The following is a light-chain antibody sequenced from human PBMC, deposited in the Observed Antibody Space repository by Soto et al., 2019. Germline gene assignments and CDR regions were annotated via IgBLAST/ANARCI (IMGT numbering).Light chain of an antibody. CDR1: QSVSSY. V-gene: IGKV3-11*01. CDR3: QQRSNWPPLT. J-gene: IGKJ4*01. CDR2: DAF. Sequence: EIVLTQSPATLSLSPGERATLSCRASQSVSSYLAWYQQKPGQAPRLLIYDAFKRATGIPARFSGSGSGTDFTLTISSLEHEDFATYYCQQRSNWPPLTFGGGTKVEIK.